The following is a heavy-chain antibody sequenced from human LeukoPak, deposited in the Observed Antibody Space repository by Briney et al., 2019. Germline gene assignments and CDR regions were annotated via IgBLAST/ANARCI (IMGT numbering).Heavy chain of an antibody. CDR3: TRGSIAYHYMGV. J-gene: IGHJ6*03. D-gene: IGHD3-22*01. CDR1: GGSISSYY. Sequence: SETLSLTCTVSGGSISSYYWSWIRQPPGKGLEWIGNIYYSGSTNYNPSLKSRVTISVDTSKNHFSLKLSSVTAADTAVYYCTRGSIAYHYMGVWGKGTTVTVSS. V-gene: IGHV4-59*01. CDR2: IYYSGST.